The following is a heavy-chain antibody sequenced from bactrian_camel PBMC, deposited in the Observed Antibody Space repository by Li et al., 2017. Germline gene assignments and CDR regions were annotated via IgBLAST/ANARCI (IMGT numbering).Heavy chain of an antibody. CDR3: ATCSSTETQYSDSDH. Sequence: QVQLVESGGGLVQPGGSLRLSCAASVVIGSGACVGWFRLAPGKGLEWVSTINSGGGSTYYADSVKGRFTISRDNAKNTLDLQMNSLKSEDTALYYCATCSSTETQYSDSDHWGQGTQVTVS. D-gene: IGHD4*01. V-gene: IGHV3S1*01. CDR1: VVIGSGAC. J-gene: IGHJ4*01. CDR2: INSGGGST.